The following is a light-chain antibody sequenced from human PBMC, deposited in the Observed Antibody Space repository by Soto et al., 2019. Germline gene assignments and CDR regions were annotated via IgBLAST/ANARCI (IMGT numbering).Light chain of an antibody. CDR2: DSS. J-gene: IGKJ1*01. V-gene: IGKV3D-20*01. CDR1: QSVSSY. Sequence: IVLTQSTATLSLSPGERATLSCGASQSVSSYLAWYQQKPGLAPRLVIYDSSIRATGIPDRFSGSGSGAEFTLTISSLQPEDVATYYCQKYNSAPWTFGQGTKVDIK. CDR3: QKYNSAPWT.